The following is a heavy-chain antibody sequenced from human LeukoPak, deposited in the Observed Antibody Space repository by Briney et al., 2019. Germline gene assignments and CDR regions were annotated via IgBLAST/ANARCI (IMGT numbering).Heavy chain of an antibody. CDR2: IKEDGSEK. D-gene: IGHD3-16*01. J-gene: IGHJ3*01. V-gene: IGHV3-7*01. Sequence: PGGSLRLSCAASGFTFSSYWMMWVRQAPGKGLEWVANIKEDGSEKYYVDSVKGRFTISRDNAKNSLYLQMNSLRAEDTAVYYCTRGAPLGSSWGQGTMVTVSS. CDR1: GFTFSSYW. CDR3: TRGAPLGSS.